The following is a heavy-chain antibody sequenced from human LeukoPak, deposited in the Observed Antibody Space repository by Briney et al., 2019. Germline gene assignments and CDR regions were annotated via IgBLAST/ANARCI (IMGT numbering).Heavy chain of an antibody. CDR1: GYTFTAYF. Sequence: ASEKVSCKASGYTFTAYFMHWVRQAPGQGLEWMGWINPNSGGTYYAQHFQGRVTMTGDTSISTAYMELSSLRSEDTAVYYCARDLGAYCGGDCWNYYYYGMDVWGQGTTVTVSS. CDR3: ARDLGAYCGGDCWNYYYYGMDV. D-gene: IGHD2-21*02. J-gene: IGHJ6*02. V-gene: IGHV1-2*02. CDR2: INPNSGGT.